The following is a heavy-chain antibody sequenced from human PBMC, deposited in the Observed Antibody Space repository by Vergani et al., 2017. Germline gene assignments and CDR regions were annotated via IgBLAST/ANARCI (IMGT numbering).Heavy chain of an antibody. V-gene: IGHV3-66*02. CDR2: IYSGGST. D-gene: IGHD4/OR15-4a*01. CDR3: ARGASSLP. Sequence: VQLVESGGGVVQPGGSLRLTCAVSGLTVSSNYMSWVRQAPGKRLEWVSIIYSGGSTYYADSVKGRFTISRDKSKNTLYLQMNSLRAEDTAVYYCARGASSLPWGQGTLVTVSS. CDR1: GLTVSSNY. J-gene: IGHJ5*02.